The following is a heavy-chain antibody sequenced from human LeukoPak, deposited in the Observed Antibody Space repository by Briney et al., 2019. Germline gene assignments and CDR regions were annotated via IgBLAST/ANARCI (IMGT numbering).Heavy chain of an antibody. Sequence: PGGSLRLSCAASGFTFSSYAMSWVRQAPGKGLEWVSAISGSGGSTYCADSVKGRFTISRDNSKNMLYLQMNSLRAEDTAVYYCAKDYVWGSYRHQYFDYWGRGTLVTVSS. CDR2: ISGSGGST. J-gene: IGHJ4*02. V-gene: IGHV3-23*01. D-gene: IGHD3-16*02. CDR3: AKDYVWGSYRHQYFDY. CDR1: GFTFSSYA.